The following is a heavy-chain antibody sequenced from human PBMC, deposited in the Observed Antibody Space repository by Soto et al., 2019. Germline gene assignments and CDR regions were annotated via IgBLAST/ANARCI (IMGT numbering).Heavy chain of an antibody. CDR2: IWYDGSNK. J-gene: IGHJ4*02. CDR1: GFTFSSYG. D-gene: IGHD3-9*01. CDR3: ARGGSHYDILTGYYLGYFDY. Sequence: QVQLVESGGGVVQPGRSLRLSCAASGFTFSSYGMHWVRQAPGKGLEWVAVIWYDGSNKYYADSVKGRFTISRDNSKNTLYLQMNSLRAEDTAVYYCARGGSHYDILTGYYLGYFDYWGQGTLVTVSS. V-gene: IGHV3-33*01.